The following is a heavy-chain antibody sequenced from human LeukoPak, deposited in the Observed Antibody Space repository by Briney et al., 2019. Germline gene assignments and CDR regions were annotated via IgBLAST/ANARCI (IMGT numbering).Heavy chain of an antibody. V-gene: IGHV4-59*08. CDR1: GGSISSYY. CDR2: IYYSGST. Sequence: SETLSLTCTVSGGSISSYYWSWIRQPPGKGLEWIGYIYYSGSTNYNPSLKSRVTISVDTSKNQFSLKLSSVTAADTAVYYCARLSSFYDILTGYVLYYFDYWGQGTLVTVSS. D-gene: IGHD3-9*01. CDR3: ARLSSFYDILTGYVLYYFDY. J-gene: IGHJ4*02.